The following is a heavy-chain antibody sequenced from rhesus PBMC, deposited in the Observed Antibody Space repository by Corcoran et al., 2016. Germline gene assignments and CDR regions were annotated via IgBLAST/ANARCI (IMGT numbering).Heavy chain of an antibody. D-gene: IGHD5-30*01. J-gene: IGHJ2*01. Sequence: QVQLQESGPGLVKPSETLSLTCAVSGGSFSSYWWGWIRQPPGRGLEWIGGIYGSGGDTEYNPSLKSRATISRDTSKNQFALKLSSVTAADTAVYYCARFADTAGTRGYFDIWGPGTPITISS. V-gene: IGHV4-160*01. CDR3: ARFADTAGTRGYFDI. CDR1: GGSFSSYW. CDR2: IYGSGGDT.